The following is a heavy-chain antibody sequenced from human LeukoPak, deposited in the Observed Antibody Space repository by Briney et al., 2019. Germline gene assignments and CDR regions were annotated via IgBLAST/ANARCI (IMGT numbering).Heavy chain of an antibody. J-gene: IGHJ4*02. CDR2: TYTSGST. CDR3: ARESSGSYPYYFDY. CDR1: GGSISSGSYY. V-gene: IGHV4-61*02. Sequence: SQTLSLTCTVSGGSISSGSYYWSWIRQPAGKGLEWIGRTYTSGSTNYNPSLKSRVPLSVDTSKNQFSLKLSSVTAADTAVYYCARESSGSYPYYFDYWGQGTLVTVSS. D-gene: IGHD1-26*01.